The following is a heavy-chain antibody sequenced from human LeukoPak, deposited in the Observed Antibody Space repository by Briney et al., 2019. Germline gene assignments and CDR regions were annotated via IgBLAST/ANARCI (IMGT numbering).Heavy chain of an antibody. Sequence: GRSLRLSCAASGFTFSSYAMHWVRQAPGKGLEWVAVISYDGSNKYYADSVKGRFTISRDNSKNTLYLQMNSLRAEDMAVYYCARPPSSGWYWYYFDYWGQGTLVTVSS. CDR3: ARPPSSGWYWYYFDY. CDR2: ISYDGSNK. D-gene: IGHD6-19*01. V-gene: IGHV3-30-3*01. J-gene: IGHJ4*02. CDR1: GFTFSSYA.